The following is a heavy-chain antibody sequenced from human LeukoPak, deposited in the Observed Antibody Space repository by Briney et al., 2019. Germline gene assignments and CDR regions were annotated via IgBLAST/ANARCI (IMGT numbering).Heavy chain of an antibody. V-gene: IGHV3-23*01. J-gene: IGHJ4*02. CDR2: ISGSGGET. CDR3: ATHYTSGNYYDQYYFDS. D-gene: IGHD3-10*01. Sequence: GGSLRLSCAASRFTFGSYAVSWVRQAPGKGLEWVSAISGSGGETYYADSVRGRFTISRDNSKNTLSLQMNSLRAEDTAVYYCATHYTSGNYYDQYYFDSWGQGTLVTVSS. CDR1: RFTFGSYA.